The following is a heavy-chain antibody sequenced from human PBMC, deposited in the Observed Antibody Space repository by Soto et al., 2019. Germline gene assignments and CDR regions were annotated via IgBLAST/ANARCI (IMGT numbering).Heavy chain of an antibody. D-gene: IGHD5-12*01. Sequence: KPGGSLRLSCAASGLSFSTHTMNWVRQAPGKGLEWVSSISSSSSYIYYADSVKGRFTISRDNAKKSLYLQMNSLRAEDTAVYYCSRDLIVATITDPWGQGTRVTVSS. J-gene: IGHJ5*02. CDR1: GLSFSTHT. V-gene: IGHV3-21*01. CDR2: ISSSSSYI. CDR3: SRDLIVATITDP.